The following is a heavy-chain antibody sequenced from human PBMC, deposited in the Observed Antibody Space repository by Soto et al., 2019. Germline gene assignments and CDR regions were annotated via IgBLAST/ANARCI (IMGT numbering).Heavy chain of an antibody. CDR3: ASADSSGYVTVY. CDR2: IYYSGST. J-gene: IGHJ4*02. V-gene: IGHV4-59*01. D-gene: IGHD3-22*01. CDR1: GGSISSYY. Sequence: SETLSLTCTVSGGSISSYYWSWIRQPPGKGLEWIGYIYYSGSTNYNPSLKSRVTISVDTSKNQFSLKLSSVTAADTAVYYGASADSSGYVTVYWGQGTLVTVSS.